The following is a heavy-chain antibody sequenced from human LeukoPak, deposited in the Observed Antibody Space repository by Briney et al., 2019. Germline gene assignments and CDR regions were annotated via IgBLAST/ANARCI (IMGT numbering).Heavy chain of an antibody. Sequence: GGSLRLSCAASGFTFDDYGMSWVRQAPGKGLEWVSGINWNGGSTGYADSVKGRFTISRDNAKNSLYLQMNSLRAEDTAVYYCARDGDYYYDSSGYYRGPFDYWGQGTLVTVSS. CDR1: GFTFDDYG. D-gene: IGHD3-22*01. V-gene: IGHV3-20*04. J-gene: IGHJ4*02. CDR2: INWNGGST. CDR3: ARDGDYYYDSSGYYRGPFDY.